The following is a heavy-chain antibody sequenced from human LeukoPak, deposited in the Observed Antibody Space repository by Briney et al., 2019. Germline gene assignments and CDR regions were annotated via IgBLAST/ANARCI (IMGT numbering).Heavy chain of an antibody. J-gene: IGHJ3*01. CDR1: GFSFSSYG. D-gene: IGHD6-19*01. V-gene: IGHV3-30*18. CDR3: AKLGYSSGWYDFQIDAFDF. CDR2: ISYDGSNK. Sequence: GRSLRLSCAASGFSFSSYGMHWVRQAPGKGLEWVAVISYDGSNKFYADSVKGRFTISRDNSKNTLYLQMNSLRAEDTAVYYCAKLGYSSGWYDFQIDAFDFWGQGTMVTVSS.